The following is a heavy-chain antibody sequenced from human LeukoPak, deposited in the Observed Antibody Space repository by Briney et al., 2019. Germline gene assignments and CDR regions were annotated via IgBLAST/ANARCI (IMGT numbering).Heavy chain of an antibody. CDR3: TYSRAFEY. CDR2: INHSGST. V-gene: IGHV4-34*01. Sequence: SETLSLTCAVYGGSFCGYYWSWIRPRPGKGLEWIGEINHSGSTNYNPSLKRRVTISVDPSKNQFSLKLSSVTAADRAVFCCTYSRAFEYWGQGTLVTVS. CDR1: GGSFCGYY. J-gene: IGHJ4*02. D-gene: IGHD2-15*01.